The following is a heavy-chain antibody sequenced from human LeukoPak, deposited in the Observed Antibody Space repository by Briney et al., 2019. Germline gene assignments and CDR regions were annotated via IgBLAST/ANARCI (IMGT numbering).Heavy chain of an antibody. J-gene: IGHJ5*02. CDR2: IKQDGSEK. Sequence: TGGSLRLSCAASGFTFSSYWMSWVRQAPGEGLECVANIKQDGSEKYYVDSVKGRFTISRDNAKNSLYLQMNSLRAEDTAVYYCAKVVVVAATCWFDPWGQGTLVTVSS. D-gene: IGHD2-15*01. V-gene: IGHV3-7*01. CDR1: GFTFSSYW. CDR3: AKVVVVAATCWFDP.